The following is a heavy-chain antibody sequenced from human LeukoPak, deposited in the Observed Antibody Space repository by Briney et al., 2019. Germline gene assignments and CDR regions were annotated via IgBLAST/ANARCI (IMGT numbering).Heavy chain of an antibody. D-gene: IGHD1-7*01. CDR2: ISWDGGST. V-gene: IGHV3-43D*03. Sequence: GGSLRLSCAASGFTFDDYAMHWVRQAPGKGLEWVSLISWDGGSTYYADSVKGRFTISRDNSKNSLYLQMNSLRAEDTALYYCARTLYYYYYMDVWGKGTTVTVSS. CDR3: ARTLYYYYYMDV. J-gene: IGHJ6*03. CDR1: GFTFDDYA.